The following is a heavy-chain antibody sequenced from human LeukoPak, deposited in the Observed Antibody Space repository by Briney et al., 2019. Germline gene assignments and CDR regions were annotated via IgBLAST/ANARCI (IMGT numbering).Heavy chain of an antibody. Sequence: VGSPILSRAASGFSFSNYGIHWVRQAPGKGLEWVAVISYDGNNKYYADSVKGRFTISRDNSKNTLYLQMNSLRAEDTAVYYCAKDRGGAYYESSVDIWGEGTLAPVSS. V-gene: IGHV3-30*18. D-gene: IGHD3-22*01. CDR3: AKDRGGAYYESSVDI. J-gene: IGHJ3*02. CDR1: GFSFSNYG. CDR2: ISYDGNNK.